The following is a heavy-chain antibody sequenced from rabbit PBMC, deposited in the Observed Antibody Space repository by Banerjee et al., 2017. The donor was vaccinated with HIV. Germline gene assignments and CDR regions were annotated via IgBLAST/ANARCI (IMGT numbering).Heavy chain of an antibody. D-gene: IGHD1-1*01. V-gene: IGHV1S47*01. CDR1: GFDFNSNV. CDR2: IDNGDGST. CDR3: ARDISNGRYYINGMDL. Sequence: QEQLVESGGGLVQPEGSLTLTCKASGFDFNSNVLCWVRQAPGKGPEWIACIDNGDGSTYYANWVNGRFTISRSTSLNTVTLQMTSLTAADTATYFCARDISNGRYYINGMDLWGPGTLGHRL. J-gene: IGHJ6*01.